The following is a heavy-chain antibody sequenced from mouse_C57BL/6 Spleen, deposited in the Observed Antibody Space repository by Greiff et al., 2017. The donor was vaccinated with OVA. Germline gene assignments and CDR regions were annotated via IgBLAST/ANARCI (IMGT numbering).Heavy chain of an antibody. V-gene: IGHV5-4*01. CDR2: ISDGGSYT. CDR1: GFTFSSYA. Sequence: EVQLVESGGGLVKPGGSLKLSCAASGFTFSSYAMSWVRQTPEKRLEWVATISDGGSYTYYPDNVKGRFTISRDNAKNNLYLQMSHLKSEDTAMYYCARDQGSSGYFDYWGQGTTLTVSS. D-gene: IGHD3-2*02. J-gene: IGHJ2*01. CDR3: ARDQGSSGYFDY.